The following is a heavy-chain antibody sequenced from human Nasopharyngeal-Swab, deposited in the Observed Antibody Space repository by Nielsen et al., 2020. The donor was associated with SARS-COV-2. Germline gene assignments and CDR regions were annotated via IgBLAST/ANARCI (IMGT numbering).Heavy chain of an antibody. CDR1: GFTFGSYT. CDR2: ISSSGSIA. J-gene: IGHJ3*02. V-gene: IGHV3-48*04. CDR3: VRDGALIQLWLLPHALDI. Sequence: GESLKISCEASGFTFGSYTMNWVRQDPGKGLEWVSFISSSGSIAYYADSVKGRFTISRDNANNSLYLQMNSLRADDTAVYYCVRDGALIQLWLLPHALDIWGQGTLVTVSS. D-gene: IGHD5-18*01.